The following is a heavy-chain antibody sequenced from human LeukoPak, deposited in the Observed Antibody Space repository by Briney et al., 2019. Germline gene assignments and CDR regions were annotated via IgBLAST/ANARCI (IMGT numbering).Heavy chain of an antibody. D-gene: IGHD3-22*01. J-gene: IGHJ4*02. V-gene: IGHV3-30*04. CDR1: GFTFSSYA. CDR2: ISYDGSNK. CDR3: ARDSSGLFDY. Sequence: AGSLRLSGAASGFTFSSYAMHWLRQAPGKGLEWVAVISYDGSNKYYADSVKGLFTISRCNSKNKLYLQINSLRAEDPAVYYCARDSSGLFDYWGQGTLVTVSS.